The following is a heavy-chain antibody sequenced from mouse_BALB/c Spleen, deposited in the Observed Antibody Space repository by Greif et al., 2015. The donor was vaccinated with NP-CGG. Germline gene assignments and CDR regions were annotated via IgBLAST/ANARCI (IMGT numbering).Heavy chain of an antibody. Sequence: VQLQQSGAELAKPGASVKMSCKASGYTFTSYWMHWVKQRPGQGLEWIGYINPSTGYTEYNQKFKDKATLTADKSSSTAYMQLSSLTSEDSAVYYCARGRDGDYWGQGTTLTVSS. CDR1: GYTFTSYW. CDR3: ARGRDGDY. V-gene: IGHV1-7*01. CDR2: INPSTGYT. J-gene: IGHJ2*01.